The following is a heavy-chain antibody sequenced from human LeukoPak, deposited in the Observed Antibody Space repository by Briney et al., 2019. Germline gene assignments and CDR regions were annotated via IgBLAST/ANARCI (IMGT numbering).Heavy chain of an antibody. CDR2: INHSGST. CDR1: GGSISSYY. Sequence: SETLSLTCTVSGGSISSYYWSWIRQPPGKGLEWIGEINHSGSTNYNPSLKSRVTISVDTSKNQFSLKLSSVTAADTAVYYCARGFIYCSGGSCYEEWGQGTLVTVSS. V-gene: IGHV4-34*01. CDR3: ARGFIYCSGGSCYEE. J-gene: IGHJ4*02. D-gene: IGHD2-15*01.